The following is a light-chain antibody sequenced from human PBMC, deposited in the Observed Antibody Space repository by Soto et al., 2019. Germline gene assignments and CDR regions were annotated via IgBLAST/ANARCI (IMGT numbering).Light chain of an antibody. CDR1: SSDVGGYNF. CDR3: SSYTNSSSVV. Sequence: QSVLTQPASVSGSPGQSITISCTGTSSDVGGYNFVSWYQQHPGKAPKLIISEVSNRPSRVSNRFSGSKSDNTASLSISGLQAEDEAEYYCSSYTNSSSVVFGGGTKVTVL. CDR2: EVS. V-gene: IGLV2-14*01. J-gene: IGLJ2*01.